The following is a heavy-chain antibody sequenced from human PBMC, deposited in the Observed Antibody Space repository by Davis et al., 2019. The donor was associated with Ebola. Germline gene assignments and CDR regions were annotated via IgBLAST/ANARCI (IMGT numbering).Heavy chain of an antibody. V-gene: IGHV3-7*01. CDR3: ARGPSTGNSFTY. D-gene: IGHD6-13*01. CDR1: GASISSNY. J-gene: IGHJ4*02. CDR2: IKQDGSEK. Sequence: PSETLSLTCTVSGASISSNYWSWIRQPPGKGLEWVTNIKQDGSEKYYVDSVKGRFTISRDNAKNSLYLQMNSLRAEDTAVYYCARGPSTGNSFTYWGQGTLVTVSS.